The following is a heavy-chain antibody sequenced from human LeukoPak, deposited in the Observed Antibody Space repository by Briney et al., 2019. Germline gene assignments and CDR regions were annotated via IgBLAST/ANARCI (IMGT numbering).Heavy chain of an antibody. D-gene: IGHD3-10*01. J-gene: IGHJ4*02. CDR3: ARVSGSSSGAYFDY. CDR2: IYYSGST. V-gene: IGHV4-31*03. CDR1: GGSISSGGYY. Sequence: SETLSLTCTVSGGSISSGGYYWSWIRQHPGKGLEWIGYIYYSGSTYYNPSLKSRVTISVDTSKNQFSLKLSSVTAADTAVYYCARVSGSSSGAYFDYWGQGALVTVSS.